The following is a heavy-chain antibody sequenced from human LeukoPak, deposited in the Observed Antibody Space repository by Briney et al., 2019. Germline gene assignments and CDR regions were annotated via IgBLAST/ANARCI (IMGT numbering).Heavy chain of an antibody. CDR1: GFTFSSYA. CDR3: AKEPSELELRPLGY. D-gene: IGHD1-7*01. Sequence: QSGGSLRLSCAASGFTFSSYAMSWVRQAPGKGLEWVSAISGSGGSTYYADSVKGRFTISRDNSKNTLYLQMNSLRAEDTAVYYCAKEPSELELRPLGYWGQGTLVTVSS. V-gene: IGHV3-23*01. CDR2: ISGSGGST. J-gene: IGHJ4*02.